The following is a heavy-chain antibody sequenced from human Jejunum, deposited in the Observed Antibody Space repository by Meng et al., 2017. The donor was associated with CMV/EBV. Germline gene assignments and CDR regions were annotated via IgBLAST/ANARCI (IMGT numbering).Heavy chain of an antibody. V-gene: IGHV3-30-3*01. D-gene: IGHD2-2*01. Sequence: FTFSRYPMHWVRQATGKGLEWVAVISYDGGNKYYADSVKDRFTISRDNSNNTLYLQLDSLRAEDTAVYYCARDRTSVVVPAALLYWGQGTLVTVSS. CDR1: FTFSRYP. CDR2: ISYDGGNK. CDR3: ARDRTSVVVPAALLY. J-gene: IGHJ4*02.